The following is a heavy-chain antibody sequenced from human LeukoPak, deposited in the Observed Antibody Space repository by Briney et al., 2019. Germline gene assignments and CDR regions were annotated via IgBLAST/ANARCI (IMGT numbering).Heavy chain of an antibody. CDR2: ISYDGSNK. CDR3: ARDRSSSDYGSGSYYYDYFDY. Sequence: GGSLRLSCAASGFTFSSHGMHWVRQAPGKGLEWVAVISYDGSNKYYADSVKGRFTISRDNSKNTLYLQMNSLRAEDTAVYYCARDRSSSDYGSGSYYYDYFDYWGQGTLVTVSS. J-gene: IGHJ4*02. D-gene: IGHD3-10*01. V-gene: IGHV3-30*03. CDR1: GFTFSSHG.